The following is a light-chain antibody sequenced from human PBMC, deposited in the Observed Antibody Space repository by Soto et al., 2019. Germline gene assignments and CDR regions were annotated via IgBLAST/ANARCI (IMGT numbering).Light chain of an antibody. Sequence: EIVMTQSPATLSVSPGERATLSCRASQSVSSNLAWYQQKPGQAPRLLIDGASTRATGIPARFSCSGSGTEFTLTISSLQSEDFALYYCQQSNNWPYTFGQGTKLEIK. J-gene: IGKJ2*01. CDR2: GAS. CDR3: QQSNNWPYT. V-gene: IGKV3-15*01. CDR1: QSVSSN.